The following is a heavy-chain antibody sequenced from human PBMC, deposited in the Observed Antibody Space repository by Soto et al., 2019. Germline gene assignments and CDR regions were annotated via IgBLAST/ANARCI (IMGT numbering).Heavy chain of an antibody. CDR1: GGSVSSGGYY. J-gene: IGHJ6*02. V-gene: IGHV4-31*03. Sequence: TLSLTCTVSGGSVSSGGYYWSWIRQHPGKGLEWIGYIYYSGSTYYNPSLKSRVTISVDTSKNQFSLKLSSVTAADTAVYYCARDGNMDFWSGHRGDYYYYGMDVWGQGTTVTVS. CDR3: ARDGNMDFWSGHRGDYYYYGMDV. CDR2: IYYSGST. D-gene: IGHD3-3*01.